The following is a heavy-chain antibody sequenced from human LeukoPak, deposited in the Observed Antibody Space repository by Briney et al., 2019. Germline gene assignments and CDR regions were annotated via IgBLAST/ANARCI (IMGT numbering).Heavy chain of an antibody. Sequence: SETLSLTCTVSGDSISSDGYSWTWIRQPPGKGLEWIGHISYSGNTYYNPSLKSRVTLSVDASKNQFSLNLTSVTAANTAIYYCARDFLRTASPDAFDFWGQGTMVTVPS. D-gene: IGHD2-21*02. J-gene: IGHJ3*01. CDR2: ISYSGNT. V-gene: IGHV4-31*03. CDR3: ARDFLRTASPDAFDF. CDR1: GDSISSDGYS.